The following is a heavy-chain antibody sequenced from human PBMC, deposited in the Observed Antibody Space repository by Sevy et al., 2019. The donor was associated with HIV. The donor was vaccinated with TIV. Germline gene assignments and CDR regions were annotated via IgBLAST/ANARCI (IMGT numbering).Heavy chain of an antibody. CDR2: ISRDGTTK. J-gene: IGHJ4*02. D-gene: IGHD5-12*01. CDR3: AKDKVDGDSGYGLIDY. Sequence: GGSLRLSCAASGFIFDDFAMHWVRQTPGKGLEWVSGISRDGTTKDHADSVKGRFTTSRNNAKKSLYLQMNSLRAEDTALYYCAKDKVDGDSGYGLIDYWGQGTLVTVSS. CDR1: GFIFDDFA. V-gene: IGHV3-9*01.